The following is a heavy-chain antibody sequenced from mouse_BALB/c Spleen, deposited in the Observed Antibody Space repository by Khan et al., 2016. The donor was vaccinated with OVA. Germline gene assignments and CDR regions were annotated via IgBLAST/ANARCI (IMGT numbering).Heavy chain of an antibody. CDR1: GYSITSGYG. CDR3: ARTARIKY. J-gene: IGHJ2*01. CDR2: ISYSGCT. V-gene: IGHV3-2*02. D-gene: IGHD1-2*01. Sequence: EVQLQESGPGLVKPSQSLYLTCTVTGYSITSGYGSNLLRPFPGNKLECTSYISYSGCTNYHHSLQRRISISRNKSKNQFCLQLNSVATEDTATYYCARTARIKYWGQGTTLTVSS.